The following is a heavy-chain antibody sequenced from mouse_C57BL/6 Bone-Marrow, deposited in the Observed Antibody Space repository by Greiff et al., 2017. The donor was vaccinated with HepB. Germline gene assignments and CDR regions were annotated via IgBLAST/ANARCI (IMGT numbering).Heavy chain of an antibody. D-gene: IGHD1-1*01. Sequence: VQLQQPGAELVKPGASVKLSCKASGYPFTSYWMQWVKQRPGQGLEWIGEIDPSDSYTNYNQKFKGKATLTVDTSSSTAYMQLSSLTSEDSAVYYCARDYGSSYEDYFDYWGQGTTLTVSS. CDR2: IDPSDSYT. CDR1: GYPFTSYW. J-gene: IGHJ2*01. V-gene: IGHV1-50*01. CDR3: ARDYGSSYEDYFDY.